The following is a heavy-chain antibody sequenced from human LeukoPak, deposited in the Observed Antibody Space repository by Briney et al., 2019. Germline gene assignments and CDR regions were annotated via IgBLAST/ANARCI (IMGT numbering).Heavy chain of an antibody. D-gene: IGHD2-15*01. CDR3: AKNGDRGAYCSGGTCYPYYYYYMDV. Sequence: GGSLRLSCEASGFTFSSYSMNWVRQAPGKGLEWVSTITSSGTSTYYADSVKGRFTISRDNSKNTLYLQMNSLRAEDTAVYYCAKNGDRGAYCSGGTCYPYYYYYMDVWGKGTTVTISS. CDR1: GFTFSSYS. V-gene: IGHV3-23*01. CDR2: ITSSGTST. J-gene: IGHJ6*03.